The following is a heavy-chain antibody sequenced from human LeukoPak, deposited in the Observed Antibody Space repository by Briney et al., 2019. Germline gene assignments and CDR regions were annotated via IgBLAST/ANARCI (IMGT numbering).Heavy chain of an antibody. CDR1: GGSFSGYY. CDR2: INHSGST. J-gene: IGHJ4*02. Sequence: PSETLSLTCAVYGGSFSGYYWSWIRQRPGKGLEWIGEINHSGSTNYNPSLKSRVTISVDTSKNQFSLKLSSVTAADTAVYYCAREVPFQGYFDYWGQGTLVTVSS. CDR3: AREVPFQGYFDY. V-gene: IGHV4-34*01. D-gene: IGHD1-1*01.